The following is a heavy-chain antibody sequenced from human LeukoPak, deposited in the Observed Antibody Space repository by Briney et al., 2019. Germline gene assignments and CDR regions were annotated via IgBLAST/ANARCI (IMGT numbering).Heavy chain of an antibody. CDR3: AKDNRRHYTSGPHPDSLH. Sequence: GGSLRLSCAASGFSFSDYYMSWFRQAPGEGLEWISYISSSGRTIHYEEPVKGRLTISRDHAKHPRHLQIERPRVDDTALYYCAKDNRRHYTSGPHPDSLHCGQGALVTLSS. J-gene: IGHJ4*02. D-gene: IGHD6-19*01. CDR2: ISSSGRTI. V-gene: IGHV3-11*01. CDR1: GFSFSDYY.